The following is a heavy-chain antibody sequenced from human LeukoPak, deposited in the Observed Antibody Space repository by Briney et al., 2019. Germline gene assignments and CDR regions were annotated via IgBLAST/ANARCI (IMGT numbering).Heavy chain of an antibody. Sequence: ASVKVSCKASGYTSTGYYMHWVRQAPGQGLEWMGWINPNSGGTNYAQKFQGRVTMTRDTSISTAYMELSRLRSDDTAVYYCAGSYSSGWYYFGYWGQGTLVTVSS. D-gene: IGHD6-19*01. CDR2: INPNSGGT. CDR3: AGSYSSGWYYFGY. J-gene: IGHJ4*02. CDR1: GYTSTGYY. V-gene: IGHV1-2*02.